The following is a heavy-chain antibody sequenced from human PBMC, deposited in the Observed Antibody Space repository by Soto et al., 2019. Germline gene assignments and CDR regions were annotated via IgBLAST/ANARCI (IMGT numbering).Heavy chain of an antibody. CDR2: ISAYNGNT. V-gene: IGHV1-18*01. J-gene: IGHJ4*02. D-gene: IGHD3-22*01. Sequence: QVQLVQSGAEVKKPGASVKVSCKASGYTFTSYGISWVRQAPGQGLEWMGWISAYNGNTNYAQKLQGRVTMTTDTSTSTAYMELRSLSSDDTAVYYCARDLGEDYYDSSGYQHFDYWGQGTLVTVSS. CDR1: GYTFTSYG. CDR3: ARDLGEDYYDSSGYQHFDY.